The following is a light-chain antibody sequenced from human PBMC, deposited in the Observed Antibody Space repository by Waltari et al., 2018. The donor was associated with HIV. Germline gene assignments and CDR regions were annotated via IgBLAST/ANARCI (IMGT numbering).Light chain of an antibody. J-gene: IGLJ2*01. CDR1: TGVVTSGQW. Sequence: QAVVTQAPSLTVSPGGTVTLTCGPSTGVVTSGQWPYWVQQKPGQAPRPLIYDTTNKPARTPARVSGSLRGGKAVLTRSGARPEDEADYHCSLSFGGAAVFGGGTHVTVL. CDR3: SLSFGGAAV. CDR2: DTT. V-gene: IGLV7-46*01.